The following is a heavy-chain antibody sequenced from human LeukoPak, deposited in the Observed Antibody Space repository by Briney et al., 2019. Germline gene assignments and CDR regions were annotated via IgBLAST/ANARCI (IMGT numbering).Heavy chain of an antibody. CDR2: INQDGSEK. V-gene: IGHV3-7*01. CDR1: GFTFSSYW. J-gene: IGHJ4*02. CDR3: ARNDDFLSGFYQIAGYEFDY. D-gene: IGHD3-9*01. Sequence: GGSLRLSCAASGFTFSSYWMSWVRQAPGKGLEWVANINQDGSEKYYVDSVKGRFTISRDNAKNSLYLQMNSLGAEDTALYYCARNDDFLSGFYQIAGYEFDYWGQGTLVTVSS.